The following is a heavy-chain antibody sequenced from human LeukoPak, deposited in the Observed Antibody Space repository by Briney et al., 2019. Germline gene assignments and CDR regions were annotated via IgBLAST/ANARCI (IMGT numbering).Heavy chain of an antibody. CDR3: ARAITYYYDSSGYYXXXYFDY. CDR1: GFTFSSYW. D-gene: IGHD3-22*01. V-gene: IGHV3-7*01. J-gene: IGHJ4*02. CDR2: IKQDGSDK. Sequence: GGSLTLSCAASGFTFSSYWMSWVRQAPGKGLEWVANIKQDGSDKYYVDSVKGRFTISRDNAKNSLYLQMNSLRAEDTAVYYCARAITYYYDSSGYYXXXYFDYWGQGTLVTVSS.